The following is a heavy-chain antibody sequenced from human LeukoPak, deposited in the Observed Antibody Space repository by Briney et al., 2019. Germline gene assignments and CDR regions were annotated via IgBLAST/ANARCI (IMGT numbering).Heavy chain of an antibody. CDR2: ISSSSSYI. CDR1: GYTFDDYA. J-gene: IGHJ4*02. CDR3: AIGTMFPYYFDY. D-gene: IGHD3-10*02. Sequence: GGSLRLSCAASGYTFDDYAMHWIRQTPGKGLEWVSFISSSSSYIYYADSLKGRFTISRDNAKNSLYLQMNSLRAEDTAVYYCAIGTMFPYYFDYWGQGTLVTVSS. V-gene: IGHV3-21*01.